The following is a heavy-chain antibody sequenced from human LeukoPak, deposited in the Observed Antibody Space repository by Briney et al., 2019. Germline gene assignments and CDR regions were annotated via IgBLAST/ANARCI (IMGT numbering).Heavy chain of an antibody. CDR3: ARTPYCGGDCYVDY. J-gene: IGHJ4*02. Sequence: SGPTLVNPTQTLTLTCTFSGFSLSTRGMRVSWIRQPPGKALEWLARIDWDDDKFYSTSLKTRLTISKDTSKNQVVLTMTNMDPVDTATYYCARTPYCGGDCYVDYWGQGTLVTVSS. D-gene: IGHD2-21*02. CDR2: IDWDDDK. CDR1: GFSLSTRGMR. V-gene: IGHV2-70*04.